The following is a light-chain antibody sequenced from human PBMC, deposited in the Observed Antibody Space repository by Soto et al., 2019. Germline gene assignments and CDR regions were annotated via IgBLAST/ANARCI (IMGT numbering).Light chain of an antibody. J-gene: IGLJ3*02. CDR3: CSYAGISTWV. CDR1: STDVGTYNL. Sequence: QSALTQPASVSGSPGQSITISCTGTSTDVGTYNLVSWYQQHPGKAPKLIIYEGTKRPSGDSNRFSGSKSGNTASLTISGLQPEVEADYYCCSYAGISTWVFGGGTKVTVL. CDR2: EGT. V-gene: IGLV2-23*01.